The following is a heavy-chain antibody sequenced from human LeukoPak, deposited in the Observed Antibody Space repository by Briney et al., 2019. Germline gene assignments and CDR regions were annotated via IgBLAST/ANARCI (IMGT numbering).Heavy chain of an antibody. CDR2: ISSDGSKT. J-gene: IGHJ4*02. D-gene: IGHD1-1*01. V-gene: IGHV3-30*07. CDR1: GFIFSNYA. Sequence: GRSLRLSCAASGFIFSNYAMHWVRQAPGKGLEWVALISSDGSKTYHADSVKGRFSISRDNSKNTLYLQMNSLRAEDTAVYYCAKGVQLERLDYFDYWGQGTLVTVSS. CDR3: AKGVQLERLDYFDY.